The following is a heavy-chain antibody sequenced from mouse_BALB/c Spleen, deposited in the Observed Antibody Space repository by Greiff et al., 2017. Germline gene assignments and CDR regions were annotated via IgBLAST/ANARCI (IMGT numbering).Heavy chain of an antibody. CDR1: GLTFTDYY. CDR2: IRNKANGYTT. CDR3: ARDLIYDGYYDAMDY. D-gene: IGHD2-3*01. Sequence: EVKLVESGGGLVQPGGSLRLSCATSGLTFTDYYMSWVRQPPGKALEWLGFIRNKANGYTTEYSASVKGRFTISRDNSQSILYLQMNTLRAEDSATYYCARDLIYDGYYDAMDYWGQGTSVTVSS. V-gene: IGHV7-3*02. J-gene: IGHJ4*01.